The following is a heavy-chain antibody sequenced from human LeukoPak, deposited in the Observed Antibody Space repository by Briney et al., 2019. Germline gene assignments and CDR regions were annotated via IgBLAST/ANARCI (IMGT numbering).Heavy chain of an antibody. V-gene: IGHV4-39*01. CDR3: ARHRMYYYDSSGRGVADAFDI. Sequence: SETLSLTCTVSGGSISSSSYYWGWIRQPRGKGLEWIGSIYYSGSTYYHPSLKSRFTISVDTSKNQFSLKLSSVTAADTAVYYCARHRMYYYDSSGRGVADAFDIWGQGTMVTVSS. D-gene: IGHD3-22*01. J-gene: IGHJ3*02. CDR1: GGSISSSSYY. CDR2: IYYSGST.